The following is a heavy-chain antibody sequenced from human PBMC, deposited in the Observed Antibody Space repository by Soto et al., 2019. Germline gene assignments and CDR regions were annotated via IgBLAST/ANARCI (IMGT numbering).Heavy chain of an antibody. V-gene: IGHV3-53*01. J-gene: IGHJ3*02. CDR1: GFTFSSYS. CDR2: IYSGGST. CDR3: ARYFDAFDM. Sequence: GGSLRLSCAASGFTFSSYSMNWVRQAPGKGLEWVSVIYSGGSTNYADSVRGRFTISRDNSKNTLYLQMNSLRAEDTAMYYCARYFDAFDMWGQGTMVTVSS.